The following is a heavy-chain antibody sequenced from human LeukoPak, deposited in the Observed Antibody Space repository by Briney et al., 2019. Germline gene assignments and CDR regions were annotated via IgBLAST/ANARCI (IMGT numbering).Heavy chain of an antibody. V-gene: IGHV3-30*02. Sequence: GGSLRLSCEASGFTFSSYGMHWVRQAPGKGLEGVTFIRYDGSNKYYADSVKGRFTISRDNSKNTLYLQMNSLRAEDTAVYYCAKDDDYGDYDGSFDIWGQGTMVTVSS. CDR2: IRYDGSNK. CDR3: AKDDDYGDYDGSFDI. D-gene: IGHD4-17*01. J-gene: IGHJ3*02. CDR1: GFTFSSYG.